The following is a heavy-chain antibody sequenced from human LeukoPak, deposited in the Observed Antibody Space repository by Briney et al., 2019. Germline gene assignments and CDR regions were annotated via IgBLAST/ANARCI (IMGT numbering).Heavy chain of an antibody. V-gene: IGHV3-7*01. Sequence: LGGSLRLSCAASGFTFSSYWMSWVRQAPGKGLEGVANIKHDGSEKYYVDSVKGRFTISRDNAKNSLYLQMNSLRAEDTAVYYCARDKVRIAVVGEYYYYGMDVWGQGTTVTVSS. J-gene: IGHJ6*02. CDR3: ARDKVRIAVVGEYYYYGMDV. CDR2: IKHDGSEK. D-gene: IGHD6-19*01. CDR1: GFTFSSYW.